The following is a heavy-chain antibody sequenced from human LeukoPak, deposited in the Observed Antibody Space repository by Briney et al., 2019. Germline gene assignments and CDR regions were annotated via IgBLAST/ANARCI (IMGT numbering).Heavy chain of an antibody. V-gene: IGHV4-38-2*01. D-gene: IGHD1-26*01. J-gene: IGHJ4*02. CDR1: GYSISSGYY. CDR2: IYHSGST. CDR3: ARHSSRWELLVDYFDY. Sequence: SETLSLTCAVSGYSISSGYYWGWIRQPPGKGLEWIGSIYHSGSTYYNPSLKSRVTISVDTSKNQFSLKLCSVTAADTAVYYCARHSSRWELLVDYFDYWGQGTLVTVSS.